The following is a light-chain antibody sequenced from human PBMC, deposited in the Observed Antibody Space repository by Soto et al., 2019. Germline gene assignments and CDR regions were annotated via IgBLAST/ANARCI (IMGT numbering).Light chain of an antibody. V-gene: IGLV1-40*01. J-gene: IGLJ3*02. CDR3: QSYDSSLSTWV. CDR1: RSNIGGGYD. Sequence: QSVLTQPPSVSGAPGQRVTVSCTGSRSNIGGGYDVHWYQQLPGAAPTLLIFTNNHRPSGVPDRFSGSKSGASASLAITGLQAEDEADYYCQSYDSSLSTWVFGGGTKLTVL. CDR2: TNN.